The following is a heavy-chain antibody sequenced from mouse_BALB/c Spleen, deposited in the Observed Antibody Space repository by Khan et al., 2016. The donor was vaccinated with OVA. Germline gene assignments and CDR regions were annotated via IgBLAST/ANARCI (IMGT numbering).Heavy chain of an antibody. CDR3: AGQGVLRLPKCFLAY. D-gene: IGHD1-2*01. V-gene: IGHV5-6*01. J-gene: IGHJ3*01. CDR2: ISSGGSYT. CDR1: GFTFSSYG. Sequence: EVELVESGGDLVKPGGSLKLSCAASGFTFSSYGMSWVRQTPDKRLEWVATISSGGSYTYYPDSLKGRFTISRDNAKNTLYLQMSSLKSEDTAMYYCAGQGVLRLPKCFLAYWGQGTLTTVS.